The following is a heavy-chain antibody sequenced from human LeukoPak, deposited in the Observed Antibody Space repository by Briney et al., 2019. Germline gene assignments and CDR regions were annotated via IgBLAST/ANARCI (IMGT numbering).Heavy chain of an antibody. CDR3: ARDLAAPRNYFYYYAMDV. V-gene: IGHV3-48*01. D-gene: IGHD6-13*01. CDR2: INSRSSTI. CDR1: RFTFSNYG. J-gene: IGHJ6*02. Sequence: GGSLRLSCAASRFTFSNYGVNWVRQAPGKGLEWVSYINSRSSTIYYADSVRGRFTVSRDNAKHSLYLQLNSLRAEDTALYYCARDLAAPRNYFYYYAMDVWGQGTTVAVSS.